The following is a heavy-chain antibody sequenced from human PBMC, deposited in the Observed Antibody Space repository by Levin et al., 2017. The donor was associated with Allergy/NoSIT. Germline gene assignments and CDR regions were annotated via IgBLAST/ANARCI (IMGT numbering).Heavy chain of an antibody. Sequence: ASVKVSCAASGFTFSNFGMSWVRQAPGKGLEWVSTISGGTGSTFYAESVKGRFTISRDNSKNTLYLQMNSVRAEDTAVYHCAKDLYDFWSGYSSPNVVNNWGQGTMVTVSS. D-gene: IGHD3-3*01. V-gene: IGHV3-23*01. CDR3: AKDLYDFWSGYSSPNVVNN. CDR2: ISGGTGST. CDR1: GFTFSNFG. J-gene: IGHJ3*01.